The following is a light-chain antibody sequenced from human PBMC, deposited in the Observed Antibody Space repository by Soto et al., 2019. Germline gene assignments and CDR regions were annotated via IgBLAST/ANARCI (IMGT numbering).Light chain of an antibody. CDR1: QSFRGL. V-gene: IGKV3-20*01. CDR3: QQYGSSPRT. CDR2: DAY. J-gene: IGKJ1*01. Sequence: EVVLTQSPFTLSLSPGERATLSCRASQSFRGLLAWYQQKPGQAPRLLIYDAYNRATGIPDRFSGSGSGTDFTLTISRLEPEDFAVYYRQQYGSSPRTFGQGTKVDI.